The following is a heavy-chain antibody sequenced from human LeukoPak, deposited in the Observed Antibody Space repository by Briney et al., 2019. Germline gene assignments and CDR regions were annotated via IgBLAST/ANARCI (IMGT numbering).Heavy chain of an antibody. CDR3: ARGGYYDSSGYSHFGY. D-gene: IGHD3-22*01. Sequence: GSLRLSCAASGFTFDDYGMSWVRQAPGKGLEWVSGINWNGGSTGYADSVKGRFTISRDNAKNSLYLQMNSLRAEDTALYHCARGGYYDSSGYSHFGYWGQGTLVTVSS. CDR1: GFTFDDYG. CDR2: INWNGGST. V-gene: IGHV3-20*01. J-gene: IGHJ4*02.